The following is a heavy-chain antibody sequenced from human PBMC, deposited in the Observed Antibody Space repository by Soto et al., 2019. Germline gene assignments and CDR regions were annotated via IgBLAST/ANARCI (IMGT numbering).Heavy chain of an antibody. CDR1: GFTFSSYA. J-gene: IGHJ6*02. CDR3: ERSRYVDTVDLWMEV. D-gene: IGHD5-18*01. CDR2: ISYDGSNK. V-gene: IGHV3-30-3*01. Sequence: PGGSLRLSCAASGFTFSSYAMHWVRQAPGKWLEWVAVISYDGSNKYYADSVKGRFTISRDNSKNTLYLQMNSLRAEDTAVYDFERSRYVDTVDLWMEVWGQGTTVSVSS.